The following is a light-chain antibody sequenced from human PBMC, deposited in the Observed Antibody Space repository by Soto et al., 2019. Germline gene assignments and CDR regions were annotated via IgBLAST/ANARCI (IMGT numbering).Light chain of an antibody. Sequence: EILMTQSPATLSMSPGETATLSCRASQSVSSNLAWYQLKPGQAPRLLIYGASARATDVPARFSGSGSGTEFTLTISSLQSEDFAVYYCQQYDEWVSITFGQGTRLEIK. CDR3: QQYDEWVSIT. V-gene: IGKV3-15*01. CDR1: QSVSSN. J-gene: IGKJ5*01. CDR2: GAS.